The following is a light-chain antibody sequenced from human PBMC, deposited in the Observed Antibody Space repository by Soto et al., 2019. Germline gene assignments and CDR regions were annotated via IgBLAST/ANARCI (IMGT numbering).Light chain of an antibody. V-gene: IGLV2-14*03. CDR2: HVT. CDR3: CSLTTSHTYV. CDR1: SSDIGHYDY. J-gene: IGLJ1*01. Sequence: QSALTQPASVSGSPGQSITISCTGTSSDIGHYDYVSWYQQHPGKAPKLMIYHVTYRPSGVSNRYSGSKSGNSASLTISGLQADDEADSYCCSLTTSHTYVFGSGTKLTV.